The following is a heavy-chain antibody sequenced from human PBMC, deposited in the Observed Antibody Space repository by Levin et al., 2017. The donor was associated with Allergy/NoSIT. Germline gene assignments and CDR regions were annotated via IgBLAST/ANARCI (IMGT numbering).Heavy chain of an antibody. CDR1: GGSISSGGYS. D-gene: IGHD3-10*01. J-gene: IGHJ3*02. CDR3: ARDPGGSYGSGSYPLYAFDI. CDR2: IYHSGST. Sequence: SETLSLTCAVSGGSISSGGYSWSWIRQPPGTGLEWIGYIYHSGSTYYNPSLKSRVTISVDRSKNQFSLKLSSVTAADTAVYYCARDPGGSYGSGSYPLYAFDIWGQGTMVTVSS. V-gene: IGHV4-30-2*01.